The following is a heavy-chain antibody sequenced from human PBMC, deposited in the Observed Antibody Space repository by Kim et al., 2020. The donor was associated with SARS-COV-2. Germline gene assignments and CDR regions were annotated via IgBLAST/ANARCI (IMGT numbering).Heavy chain of an antibody. Sequence: SETLSLTCTVSGGSISSSSYYWGWIRQPPGKGLEWIGSIYYSGSTYYNPSLKSRVTISVDTSKNQFSLKLSSVTAADTAVYYCARHSGSYYYFDYWGQGTLVTVSS. J-gene: IGHJ4*02. CDR2: IYYSGST. D-gene: IGHD1-26*01. V-gene: IGHV4-39*01. CDR3: ARHSGSYYYFDY. CDR1: GGSISSSSYY.